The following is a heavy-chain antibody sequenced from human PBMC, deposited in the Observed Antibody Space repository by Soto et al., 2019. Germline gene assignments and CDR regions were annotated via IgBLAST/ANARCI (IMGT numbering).Heavy chain of an antibody. Sequence: PSATLSLTCTVSGGSISSSSYYWGWIRQPPGKGLEWIGSIYYSGSTFYNPSLKSRVTISVDTSKNQFSLKLSSVTAADTAVYYCASSYDFWSGYPHRNFDYWGQGTLVTVSS. CDR3: ASSYDFWSGYPHRNFDY. CDR2: IYYSGST. J-gene: IGHJ4*02. D-gene: IGHD3-3*01. CDR1: GGSISSSSYY. V-gene: IGHV4-39*01.